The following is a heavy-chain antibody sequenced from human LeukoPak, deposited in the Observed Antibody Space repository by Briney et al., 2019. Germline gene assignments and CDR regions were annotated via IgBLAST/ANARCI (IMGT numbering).Heavy chain of an antibody. CDR1: GFTFSSYA. Sequence: HPGGSLRLSCAASGFTFSSYAMSWVRQAPGKGLEWVSAISGSGGSTYYADSVRGRFTISRDNSKNTLYLQMNSLRAEDTAVYYCAKDLGYCSSTSCSPFDYWGKGTLVTVSS. CDR2: ISGSGGST. V-gene: IGHV3-23*01. J-gene: IGHJ4*02. D-gene: IGHD2-2*01. CDR3: AKDLGYCSSTSCSPFDY.